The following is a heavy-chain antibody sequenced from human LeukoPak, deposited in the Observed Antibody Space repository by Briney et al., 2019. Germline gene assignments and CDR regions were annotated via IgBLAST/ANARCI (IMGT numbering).Heavy chain of an antibody. CDR1: GFSFSVYS. V-gene: IGHV3-69-1*01. CDR3: ASYGGFTSAILVDLL. Sequence: PGGSLRLSCAASGFSFSVYSMNWVRQAPGKGLKWVSSISSRSYTDYADSVRGRFTISRDNAKNSLFLQMNSLRAEDTAVYYCASYGGFTSAILVDLLWGQGTLVTVSS. CDR2: ISSRSYT. J-gene: IGHJ4*02. D-gene: IGHD4-23*01.